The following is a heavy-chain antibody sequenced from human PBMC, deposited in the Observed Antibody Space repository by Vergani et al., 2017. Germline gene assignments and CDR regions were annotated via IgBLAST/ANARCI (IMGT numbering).Heavy chain of an antibody. CDR1: GYTLTELS. CDR3: ATVNSATVTPIRYIFDY. V-gene: IGHV1-24*01. D-gene: IGHD4-17*01. J-gene: IGHJ4*02. Sequence: QVQLVQSGAEVKKPGASVKVSCKVSGYTLTELSMHWVRQAPGKGLEWMGGFDPEDGETIYAQKVQGRVTMTEDTSTDTAYMELSSLRSEDTAVYYCATVNSATVTPIRYIFDYWGQGTLVTVSS. CDR2: FDPEDGET.